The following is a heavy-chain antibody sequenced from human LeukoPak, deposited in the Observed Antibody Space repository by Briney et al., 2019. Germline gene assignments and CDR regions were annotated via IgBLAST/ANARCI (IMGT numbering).Heavy chain of an antibody. Sequence: LPGGFLRLSCAASGFTISTYGMSWVRQAPGKGLEWVSSISGGTTYYADSVKGRFTISRDNSKNTVSLQMNSLRAEDTAVYYCAKSVYHLGNYWGQGTLVTVSS. D-gene: IGHD3-16*01. J-gene: IGHJ4*02. CDR3: AKSVYHLGNY. V-gene: IGHV3-23*01. CDR2: ISGGTT. CDR1: GFTISTYG.